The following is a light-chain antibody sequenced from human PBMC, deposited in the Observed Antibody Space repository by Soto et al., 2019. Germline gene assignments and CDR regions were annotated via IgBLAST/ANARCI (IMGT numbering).Light chain of an antibody. V-gene: IGKV1-33*01. CDR3: QQYDNPPIT. CDR2: DAS. Sequence: DIQMTQSPSSLSASVGDRVTITCQASQDISNYLNWYQQKPGKDPKLLIYDASNLETGVPSRFSGSGSGTDFTFTISSLQPEDIATYYCQQYDNPPITFGPGTKVDIK. CDR1: QDISNY. J-gene: IGKJ3*01.